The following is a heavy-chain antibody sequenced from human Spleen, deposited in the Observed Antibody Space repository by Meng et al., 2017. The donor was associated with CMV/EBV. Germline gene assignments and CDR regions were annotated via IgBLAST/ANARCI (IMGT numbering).Heavy chain of an antibody. V-gene: IGHV3-30-3*01. CDR3: ARDLSWFGALSP. D-gene: IGHD3-10*01. Sequence: GGSLRLSCAASGFTFRGFTLHWVRQAPGKGLEWLTIISYDGDTKYYADSVKGRFTISRDNSNNTLFLQMNSLRGEDTAVYYCARDLSWFGALSPWGQGTLVTVSS. J-gene: IGHJ5*02. CDR2: ISYDGDTK. CDR1: GFTFRGFT.